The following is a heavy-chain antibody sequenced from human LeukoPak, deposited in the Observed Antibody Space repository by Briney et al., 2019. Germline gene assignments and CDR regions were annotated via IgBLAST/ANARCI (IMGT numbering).Heavy chain of an antibody. CDR3: ARGVTMVRGVMGAIDY. D-gene: IGHD3-10*01. V-gene: IGHV1-8*01. CDR2: MNPNSGNT. CDR1: GYTFTSYD. Sequence: ASAKVSCKASGYTFTSYDINWVRQATGQGLEWMGWMNPNSGNTGYAQKFQGRVTMTRNTSISTAYMELSSLRSEDTAVYYCARGVTMVRGVMGAIDYWGQGTLVTVSS. J-gene: IGHJ4*02.